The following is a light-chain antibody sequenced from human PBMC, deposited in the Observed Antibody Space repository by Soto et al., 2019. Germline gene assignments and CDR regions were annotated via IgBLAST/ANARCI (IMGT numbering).Light chain of an antibody. V-gene: IGLV2-11*01. CDR1: SSDVGVYNY. Sequence: QSVLTQPRSVSGSPGQSVTISCTGTSSDVGVYNYVSWYQQYPGKAPKLMVYGVRKRPSGVPERFSGSKSGNTASLTISGLRAEDEADYYCCSYAGTYTSPYVFGTGTKVTVL. J-gene: IGLJ1*01. CDR3: CSYAGTYTSPYV. CDR2: GVR.